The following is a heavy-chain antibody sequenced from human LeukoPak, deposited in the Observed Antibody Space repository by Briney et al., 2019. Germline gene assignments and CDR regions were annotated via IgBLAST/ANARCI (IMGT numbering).Heavy chain of an antibody. D-gene: IGHD3-10*01. CDR2: INPDGSQT. V-gene: IGHV3-74*01. J-gene: IGHJ4*02. CDR3: ARDPVRRDSY. Sequence: GGSLRLSCAASGFTFNTYWMHWVRQAPGKGLVWVSHINPDGSQTNYADSVTGRFTISRDSAKNTLYLQMNSLRAEDTAVYYCARDPVRRDSYWGQGTLVTVSS. CDR1: GFTFNTYW.